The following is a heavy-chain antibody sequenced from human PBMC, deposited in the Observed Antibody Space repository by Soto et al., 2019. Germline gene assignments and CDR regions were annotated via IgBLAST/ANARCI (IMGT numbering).Heavy chain of an antibody. CDR1: GGTFSSYA. Sequence: RASVKVSCKASGGTFSSYAISWVRQAPGQGLEWMGGIIPIFGTANYAQKFQGRVTITADESTSTAYMELSSLRSEDTAVYYCASGKAYCGGDCYPGVPNWFDPWGQGTLVTVSS. CDR2: IIPIFGTA. CDR3: ASGKAYCGGDCYPGVPNWFDP. J-gene: IGHJ5*02. D-gene: IGHD2-21*02. V-gene: IGHV1-69*13.